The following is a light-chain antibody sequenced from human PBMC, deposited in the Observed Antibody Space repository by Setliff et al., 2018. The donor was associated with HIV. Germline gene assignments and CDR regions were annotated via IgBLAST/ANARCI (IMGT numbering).Light chain of an antibody. CDR1: SSDVGGYNY. J-gene: IGLJ1*01. CDR3: SSYTTTSTTV. V-gene: IGLV2-11*01. Sequence: QSALTQPRSVSGSPGQSVTISCTGTSSDVGGYNYVSWYQQHPGKAPKLMIFDVSKRPSGVPGRFSGSKSGNTAFLIISGLQAEDEADYYCSSYTTTSTTVFGTGTKVTV. CDR2: DVS.